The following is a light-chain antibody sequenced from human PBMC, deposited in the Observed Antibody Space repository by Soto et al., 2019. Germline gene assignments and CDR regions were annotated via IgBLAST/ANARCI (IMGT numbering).Light chain of an antibody. CDR3: TTWDSSLSVGL. V-gene: IGLV1-51*01. J-gene: IGLJ2*01. Sequence: QSVLTQPPSVSAAPGQKVTISCSGSSSDIGSNYASWYHQLPGTAPKLLIYENNKRPSGIPDRISGSKSDTAATLAITGLQTGDEGDYYCTTWDSSLSVGLFGGGTKVTVL. CDR2: ENN. CDR1: SSDIGSNY.